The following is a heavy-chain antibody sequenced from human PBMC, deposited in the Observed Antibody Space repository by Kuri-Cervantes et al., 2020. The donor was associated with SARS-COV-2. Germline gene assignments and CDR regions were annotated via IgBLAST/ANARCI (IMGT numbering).Heavy chain of an antibody. Sequence: LSLTCAASGFTFSDYYMSWIRQAPGKGLEWVGFVRRDGSNYYYADSVKGRFTISRDNSKNSLYLEMNSLRPEDTAVYYCAKVETASLDYWGQGTLVTVSS. D-gene: IGHD3-3*01. V-gene: IGHV3-30*02. CDR3: AKVETASLDY. CDR1: GFTFSDYY. J-gene: IGHJ4*02. CDR2: VRRDGSNY.